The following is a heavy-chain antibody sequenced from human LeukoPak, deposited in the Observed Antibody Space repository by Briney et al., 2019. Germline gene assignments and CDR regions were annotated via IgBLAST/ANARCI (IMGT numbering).Heavy chain of an antibody. V-gene: IGHV3-9*03. D-gene: IGHD3-22*01. J-gene: IGHJ4*02. CDR3: AKGYYYDSSGLFDY. Sequence: PGGSLRLSCAASGFTFDDYAMHWVRQAPGKGLEWVSGISWNSGSIGYADSVKGRFTISRDNAKNSLYLQMNSLRAEDMALYYCAKGYYYDSSGLFDYWGQGTLVIVSS. CDR2: ISWNSGSI. CDR1: GFTFDDYA.